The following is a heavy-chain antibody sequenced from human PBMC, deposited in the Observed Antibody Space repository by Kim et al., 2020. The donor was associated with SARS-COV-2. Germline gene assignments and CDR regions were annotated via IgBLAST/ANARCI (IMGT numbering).Heavy chain of an antibody. CDR1: GGSFSGYY. CDR2: INHSGST. V-gene: IGHV4-34*01. J-gene: IGHJ4*02. Sequence: SETLSLTCAVYGGSFSGYYWSWIRQPPGKGLEWIGEINHSGSTNYNPSLKSRVTISVDTSKNQFSLKLSSVTAADTAVYYCARIRGIAARHRADYWGQGTLVTVSS. CDR3: ARIRGIAARHRADY. D-gene: IGHD6-6*01.